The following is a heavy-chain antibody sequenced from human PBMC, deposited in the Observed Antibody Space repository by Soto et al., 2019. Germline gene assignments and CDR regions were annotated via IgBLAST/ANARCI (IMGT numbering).Heavy chain of an antibody. CDR3: LSAAGNLGWFDP. Sequence: SETLSLTCTVSGGSLSSSSYYWGWIRQHPGKGLEWIGSMYYSGSTYYNPSLKSRVTISVDTSKNQFSLKLSSVTAADTAVYYCLSAAGNLGWFDPWGQGTLVTVSS. V-gene: IGHV4-39*01. D-gene: IGHD6-13*01. J-gene: IGHJ5*02. CDR1: GGSLSSSSYY. CDR2: MYYSGST.